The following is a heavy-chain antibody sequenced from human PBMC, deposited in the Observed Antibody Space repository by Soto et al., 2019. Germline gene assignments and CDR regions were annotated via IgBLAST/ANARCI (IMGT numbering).Heavy chain of an antibody. J-gene: IGHJ4*02. V-gene: IGHV4-31*03. CDR2: IYYSGST. Sequence: SETLSLTCTVSGGSISSGGYYWSWIRQHPGKGLEWIGYIYYSGSTYYNPSPKSRVTISVDTSKNQFSLKLSSVTAADTAVYYCARAGRSLKDSSSWYFDYWGQGTLVTVSS. CDR3: ARAGRSLKDSSSWYFDY. D-gene: IGHD6-13*01. CDR1: GGSISSGGYY.